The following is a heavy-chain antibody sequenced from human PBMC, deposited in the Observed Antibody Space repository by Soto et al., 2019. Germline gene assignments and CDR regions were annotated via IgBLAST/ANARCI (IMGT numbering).Heavy chain of an antibody. CDR1: GGTFSSYA. J-gene: IGHJ5*02. CDR3: ATIQGYSSTAWLDP. D-gene: IGHD6-13*01. Sequence: GASVKVSCKASGGTFSSYAISWVRQAPGQGLEWMGGIIPIFGTANYAQKFQGRVTITADESTSTAYMELSSLRSEDTAVYYCATIQGYSSTAWLDPWGQGTLVTVSS. CDR2: IIPIFGTA. V-gene: IGHV1-69*13.